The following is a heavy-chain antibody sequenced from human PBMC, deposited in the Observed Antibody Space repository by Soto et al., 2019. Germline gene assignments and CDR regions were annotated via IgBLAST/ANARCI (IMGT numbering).Heavy chain of an antibody. CDR1: GFTFSSYE. CDR3: ARNLDYYGSGSLLA. D-gene: IGHD3-10*01. J-gene: IGHJ5*02. CDR2: ISRSGSTI. Sequence: SGFTFSSYEMNWVRQAPGKGLEWVSYISRSGSTIYYAESVKGRFTISRDNATNSLYLQMNSLRAEDTAVYYCARNLDYYGSGSLLAWGQGTLVTVSS. V-gene: IGHV3-48*03.